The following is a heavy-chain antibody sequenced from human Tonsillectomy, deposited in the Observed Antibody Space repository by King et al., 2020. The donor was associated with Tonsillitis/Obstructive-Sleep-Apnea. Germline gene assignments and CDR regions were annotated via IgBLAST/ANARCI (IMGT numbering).Heavy chain of an antibody. Sequence: LQLQESGPGLVKPSETLSLTCTVSGGSIGSSSHYWGWIRQPPGKGLEWIGSIYYSGSTYYSPSLKSRVTISVDTSKNQFSLKLSSMTAADTAVYYCARQIGHYDILTGYSQNWFDPWGQGTLVTVSS. CDR3: ARQIGHYDILTGYSQNWFDP. CDR1: GGSIGSSSHY. V-gene: IGHV4-39*01. D-gene: IGHD3-9*01. J-gene: IGHJ5*02. CDR2: IYYSGST.